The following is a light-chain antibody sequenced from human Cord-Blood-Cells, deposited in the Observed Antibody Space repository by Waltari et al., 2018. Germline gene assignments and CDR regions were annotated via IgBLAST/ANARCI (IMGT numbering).Light chain of an antibody. CDR3: QQYYSTPRT. J-gene: IGKJ1*01. V-gene: IGKV4-1*01. CDR2: RAS. CDR1: QSVLYSSNNKNY. Sequence: DIVMTQSPDSLAVSLGERATINCKSSQSVLYSSNNKNYLAWYQQKPGQPPKLLIYRASTRESGVPDRFSGSGSGTVFTLTISSLQAEDVAVYYCQQYYSTPRTFGQGTKVEIK.